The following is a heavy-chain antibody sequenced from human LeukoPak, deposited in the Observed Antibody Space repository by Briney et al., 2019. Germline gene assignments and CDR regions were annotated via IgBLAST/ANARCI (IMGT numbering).Heavy chain of an antibody. J-gene: IGHJ6*02. CDR1: GFTFSRTW. Sequence: GGSLRLSCAASGFTFSRTWMSWVRHSPGKGLEWVANINGDGSEEYYVDSVKGRFTISRANARSSLYLQMNSLRGEDTAVYYCARDDYYDSSGYYYYYYGMDVWGQGTTVTVSS. V-gene: IGHV3-7*01. D-gene: IGHD3-22*01. CDR2: INGDGSEE. CDR3: ARDDYYDSSGYYYYYYGMDV.